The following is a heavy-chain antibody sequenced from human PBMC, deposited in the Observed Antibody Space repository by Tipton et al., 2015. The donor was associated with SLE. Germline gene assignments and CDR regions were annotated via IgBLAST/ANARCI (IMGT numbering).Heavy chain of an antibody. Sequence: TLSLTCAVYGGSFSGHFWTWIRQPPGKGLEWIGEINHSGGTNYNPSLKSRVTISLDTSKNQFSLKLNSVTAADTAVYYCARAAAHWYFDLWGRGTLVSVST. D-gene: IGHD6-25*01. CDR2: INHSGGT. CDR3: ARAAAHWYFDL. V-gene: IGHV4-34*01. J-gene: IGHJ2*01. CDR1: GGSFSGHF.